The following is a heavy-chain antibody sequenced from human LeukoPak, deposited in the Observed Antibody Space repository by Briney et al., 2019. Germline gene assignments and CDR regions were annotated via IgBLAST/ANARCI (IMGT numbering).Heavy chain of an antibody. Sequence: ASVKVSCKASGYRFISNYIQWVRQAAGLGPEWMGWMHAGNGKTRYAEEFQGRVIMTRDTSINTDYMALSTLRSDATAVSYCAREGSYCVGGDCYSFDFWGQGTLVTVSS. V-gene: IGHV1-2*02. CDR1: GYRFISNY. D-gene: IGHD2-21*02. CDR2: MHAGNGKT. CDR3: AREGSYCVGGDCYSFDF. J-gene: IGHJ5*01.